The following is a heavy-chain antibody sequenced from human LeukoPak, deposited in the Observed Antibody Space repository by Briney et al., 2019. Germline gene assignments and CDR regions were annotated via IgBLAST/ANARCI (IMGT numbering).Heavy chain of an antibody. CDR1: GYTFTSYA. Sequence: ASVKVSCKASGYTFTSYAMHWVRQAPGQRLEWMGWINAGNGNTKYSQKFQGRVTITRDTSASTAYMELSSLRSEDTAVYYCARDGDYFDVAFDIWGQGTMVTVSS. CDR2: INAGNGNT. CDR3: ARDGDYFDVAFDI. D-gene: IGHD2/OR15-2a*01. V-gene: IGHV1-3*01. J-gene: IGHJ3*02.